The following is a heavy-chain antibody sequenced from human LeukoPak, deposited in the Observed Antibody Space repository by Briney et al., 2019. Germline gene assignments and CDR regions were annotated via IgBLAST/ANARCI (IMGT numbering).Heavy chain of an antibody. D-gene: IGHD3-9*01. J-gene: IGHJ6*03. Sequence: PETLSPTCTVSGYSISSGYYWGWIRQPPGKGLEWIGSIYHSGSTYYNPSLKSRVTISVDTSKNQFSLKLSSVTAADTAVYYCARDGRDILTGYVHPRDYYYYMDVWGKGTTVTVSS. V-gene: IGHV4-38-2*02. CDR2: IYHSGST. CDR1: GYSISSGYY. CDR3: ARDGRDILTGYVHPRDYYYYMDV.